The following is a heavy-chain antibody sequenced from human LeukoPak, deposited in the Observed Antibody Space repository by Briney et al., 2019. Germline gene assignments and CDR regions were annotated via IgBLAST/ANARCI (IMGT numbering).Heavy chain of an antibody. V-gene: IGHV4-39*01. CDR2: IYHSGST. J-gene: IGHJ5*02. Sequence: SETLSLTCTVSGGSIGSSSYYWGWIRQPPGKGLEWIGSIYHSGSTYYNPSLKSRVTISVDTSKNQFSLKLSSVTAADTAVYYCARHPVVAKGVVITPWWFDPWGQGTLVTVSS. D-gene: IGHD3-3*01. CDR3: ARHPVVAKGVVITPWWFDP. CDR1: GGSIGSSSYY.